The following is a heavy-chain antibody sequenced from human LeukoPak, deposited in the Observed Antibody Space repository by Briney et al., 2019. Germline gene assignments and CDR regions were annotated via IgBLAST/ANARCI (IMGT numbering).Heavy chain of an antibody. V-gene: IGHV1-2*02. CDR1: GYTFTGYY. CDR3: ARNCYGDYTPDY. D-gene: IGHD4-17*01. CDR2: INPKTGGT. Sequence: ASVKVSCKASGYTFTGYYMHWVRQAPGQGLEWMGWINPKTGGTNYAQKFRGRVTMTRDTSISTAYMELSRVRSDDTAVYYCARNCYGDYTPDYWGQGTLVTVSS. J-gene: IGHJ4*02.